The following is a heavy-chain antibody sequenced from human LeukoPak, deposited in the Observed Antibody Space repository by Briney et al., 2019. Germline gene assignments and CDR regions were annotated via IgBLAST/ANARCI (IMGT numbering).Heavy chain of an antibody. J-gene: IGHJ6*03. D-gene: IGHD3-10*01. CDR1: GGSISSGDYY. V-gene: IGHV4-39*01. Sequence: PSQTLSLTCTVSGGSISSGDYYWSWIRQPPGKGLEWIGSIYYSGSTYYNPSLKSRVTISVDTSKNQFSLKLSSVTAADTAVYYCARHSGSGSYTYYYMDVWGKGTTVTVSS. CDR2: IYYSGST. CDR3: ARHSGSGSYTYYYMDV.